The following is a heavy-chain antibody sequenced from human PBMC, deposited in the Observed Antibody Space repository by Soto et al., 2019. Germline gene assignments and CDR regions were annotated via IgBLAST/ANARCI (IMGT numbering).Heavy chain of an antibody. Sequence: GGSLRLSCAASGFTFSSYAMSWVRQAPGKGLEWVSAISGSGGSTYYADSVKGRFTISRDNSKNTLYLQMNSLRAEDTAVYYCAKGRYDFWSGYGIPVDYWGQGTLVTVSS. CDR1: GFTFSSYA. V-gene: IGHV3-23*01. D-gene: IGHD3-3*01. CDR3: AKGRYDFWSGYGIPVDY. CDR2: ISGSGGST. J-gene: IGHJ4*02.